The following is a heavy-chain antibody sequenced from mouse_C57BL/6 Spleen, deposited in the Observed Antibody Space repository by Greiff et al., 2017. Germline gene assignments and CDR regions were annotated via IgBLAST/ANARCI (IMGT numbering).Heavy chain of an antibody. Sequence: QVQLQQSGAELVKPGASVKISCKASGYAFSSYWMNWVKQRPGKGLEWIGQIYPGDGDTNYNGKFKGKATLTADKSSSTAYMQLSSLTSEDSAVYFCARERSTTAHWYFDVWGTGTTVTVSS. CDR1: GYAFSSYW. D-gene: IGHD1-2*01. V-gene: IGHV1-80*01. CDR2: IYPGDGDT. J-gene: IGHJ1*03. CDR3: ARERSTTAHWYFDV.